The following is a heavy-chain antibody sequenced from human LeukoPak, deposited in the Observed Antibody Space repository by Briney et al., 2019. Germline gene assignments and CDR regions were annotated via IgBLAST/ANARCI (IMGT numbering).Heavy chain of an antibody. D-gene: IGHD3-22*01. CDR1: GHTFTSYG. CDR3: ARAHDSSGYYYRQYYFDY. CDR2: ISAYNGNT. V-gene: IGHV1-18*01. J-gene: IGHJ4*02. Sequence: GASVKVSCKASGHTFTSYGISWVRQAPGQGPEWMGWISAYNGNTNYAQKLQGRVTMTTDTSTSTAYMELRSLRSDDTAVYYCARAHDSSGYYYRQYYFDYWGQGTLVTVSS.